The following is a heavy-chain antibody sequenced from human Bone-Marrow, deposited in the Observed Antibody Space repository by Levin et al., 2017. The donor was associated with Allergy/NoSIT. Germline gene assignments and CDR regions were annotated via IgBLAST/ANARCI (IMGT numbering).Heavy chain of an antibody. CDR2: ISESGDVT. V-gene: IGHV3-23*01. J-gene: IGHJ4*02. Sequence: GGSLRLSCAASGFTFSTYAMNWVRQAPGKGLEWVSAISESGDVTFYADSVKGRFTISRDNSKNTLYLQMNGLRAEDTAFYYCAANVDIVMFDYWGQGTLVTVSS. CDR1: GFTFSTYA. CDR3: AANVDIVMFDY. D-gene: IGHD5-12*01.